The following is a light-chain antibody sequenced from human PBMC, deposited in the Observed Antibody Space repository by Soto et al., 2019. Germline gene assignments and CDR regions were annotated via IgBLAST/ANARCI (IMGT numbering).Light chain of an antibody. CDR1: KNDIGVYDF. CDR3: KSYAGRNTYV. V-gene: IGLV2-8*01. CDR2: EVV. J-gene: IGLJ1*01. Sequence: QSVLTQPPSASGSPGQSVTISCTGTKNDIGVYDFVSWYQHHPGKAPRLIIYEVVQRPSGVPDRFSGSKSGNTASLTVSGLQAADEADYFCKSYAGRNTYVFGRGTKSPS.